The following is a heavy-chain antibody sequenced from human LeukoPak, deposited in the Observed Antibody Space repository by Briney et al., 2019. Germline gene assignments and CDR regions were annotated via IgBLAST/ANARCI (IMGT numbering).Heavy chain of an antibody. J-gene: IGHJ4*02. V-gene: IGHV4-34*01. CDR1: GGSFSGYY. CDR2: INHSGST. CDR3: ARGQRYCSGGSCYPLVPFDY. Sequence: SETLSLTCAAYGGSFSGYYWSWIRQPPGKGLKWIGEINHSGSTNYNAYLKSRVTISVDTTKNQCSLKLSSVTDADTAVYYCARGQRYCSGGSCYPLVPFDYWGQGTLVTVSS. D-gene: IGHD2-15*01.